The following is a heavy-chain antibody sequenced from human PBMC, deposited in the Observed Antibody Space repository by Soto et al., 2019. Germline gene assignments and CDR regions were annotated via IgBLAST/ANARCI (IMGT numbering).Heavy chain of an antibody. D-gene: IGHD3-9*01. J-gene: IGHJ4*02. V-gene: IGHV1-3*01. Sequence: ASVKVSCKASGYTFTSYAMHWVRQAPGQRLEWMGWINAGNGNTKYSQKFQGRVTITRDTSASTAYMELSSLRSEDTAVYYCARVLLLGDYDILTGPFDYWGQGILVSVSP. CDR1: GYTFTSYA. CDR2: INAGNGNT. CDR3: ARVLLLGDYDILTGPFDY.